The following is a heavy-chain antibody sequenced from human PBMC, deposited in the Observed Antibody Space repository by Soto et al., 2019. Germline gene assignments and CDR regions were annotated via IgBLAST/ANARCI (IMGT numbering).Heavy chain of an antibody. CDR1: GGSINTSY. V-gene: IGHV4-59*01. J-gene: IGHJ6*03. D-gene: IGHD3-3*01. CDR2: IYYSGST. CDR3: ARADDFWTGYPPVYYMDV. Sequence: NPSETLSLTCAVSGGSINTSYWNWIRQPPGKGLEWIAYIYYSGSTNNNPALKSRVTVSIDTSKNRFSLKLTSVTAADTAVYYCARADDFWTGYPPVYYMDVWGKGTTVTVSS.